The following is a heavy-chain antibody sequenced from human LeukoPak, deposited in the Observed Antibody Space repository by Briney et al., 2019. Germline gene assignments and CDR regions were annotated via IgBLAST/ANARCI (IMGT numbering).Heavy chain of an antibody. V-gene: IGHV1-69*02. CDR3: ARGMGYSSSSDFDY. CDR1: GGTFSSYT. Sequence: SVKVSCKASGGTFSSYTISWVRQAAGQGLEWMGRIVPILGMANYAQKLQGRVTITADKSTSTAYMELSSLRSEDTAVYYCARGMGYSSSSDFDYWGQGTLFTVSS. CDR2: IVPILGMA. D-gene: IGHD6-6*01. J-gene: IGHJ4*02.